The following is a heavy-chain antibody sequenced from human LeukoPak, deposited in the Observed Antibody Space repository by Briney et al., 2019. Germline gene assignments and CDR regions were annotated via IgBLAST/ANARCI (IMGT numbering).Heavy chain of an antibody. J-gene: IGHJ4*02. D-gene: IGHD6-13*01. Sequence: AGSLRLSCAASGFTFRMSGMHWVRQAPGKGLEWVAFIRNDGTTKYYADSVKGRFTISRDNSKNTLYLQINSLRAEDTAVYYCAKTGSSSWGYFDYWGQGTLVTVSS. CDR1: GFTFRMSG. CDR3: AKTGSSSWGYFDY. CDR2: IRNDGTTK. V-gene: IGHV3-30*02.